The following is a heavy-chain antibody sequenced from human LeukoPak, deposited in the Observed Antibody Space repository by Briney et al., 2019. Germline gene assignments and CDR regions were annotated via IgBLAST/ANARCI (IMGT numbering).Heavy chain of an antibody. V-gene: IGHV3-7*01. Sequence: GGSLRLSCAASGFTFSSYWMSWVRQAPGKGLEWVANINQDGSEKYSVDSVKGRFTISRDNAKSSLDLQMNSLRADDTAFYYCARDRALYDSRRGYYYTEDDYWGQGTLVTVSS. CDR2: INQDGSEK. D-gene: IGHD3-22*01. CDR1: GFTFSSYW. CDR3: ARDRALYDSRRGYYYTEDDY. J-gene: IGHJ4*02.